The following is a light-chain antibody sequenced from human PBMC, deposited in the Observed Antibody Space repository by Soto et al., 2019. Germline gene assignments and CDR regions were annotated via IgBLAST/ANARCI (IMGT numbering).Light chain of an antibody. CDR2: GAS. CDR3: QQYGSSVT. CDR1: QSVSSSY. J-gene: IGKJ1*01. V-gene: IGKV3-20*01. Sequence: EIVLTQSPGTLSLSPGERATLSCRASQSVSSSYLAWYQQKPGQAPRLLIYGASSRATGIPDRFSGSGSGTNFTLIISRLEPEDLAVYYCQQYGSSVTFGQGTKVEIK.